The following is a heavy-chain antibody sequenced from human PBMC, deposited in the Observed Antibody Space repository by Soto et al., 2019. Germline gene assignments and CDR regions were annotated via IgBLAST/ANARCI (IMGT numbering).Heavy chain of an antibody. D-gene: IGHD1-26*01. CDR3: AKVSFGGSSYNWYFDL. Sequence: QVQLVESGGGVVQPGRSLRLSCAASGFTFSSYGMHWVRQAPGKGLEWVAVISYDGSNKYYADSVKGRFTISRDNSKNTLYLQMSSLRAEDTAVYYCAKVSFGGSSYNWYFDLWGRGTLVTVSS. CDR1: GFTFSSYG. CDR2: ISYDGSNK. J-gene: IGHJ2*01. V-gene: IGHV3-30*18.